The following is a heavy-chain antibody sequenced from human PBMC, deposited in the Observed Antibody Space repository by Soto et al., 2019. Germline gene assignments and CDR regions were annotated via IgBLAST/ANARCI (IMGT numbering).Heavy chain of an antibody. Sequence: QVQLQESGPGLVKPSQTLSLTCTVSGGSISSGDYYWSWIRQPPGKGLEWIGYIYYSGSTYYNPSLKRRLTVSLXTSKHQFSLKLSSVTAADTAVYYCARAQGSGFLVSWGQGTLVTVSS. CDR2: IYYSGST. CDR1: GGSISSGDYY. D-gene: IGHD3-10*01. CDR3: ARAQGSGFLVS. V-gene: IGHV4-30-4*01. J-gene: IGHJ4*02.